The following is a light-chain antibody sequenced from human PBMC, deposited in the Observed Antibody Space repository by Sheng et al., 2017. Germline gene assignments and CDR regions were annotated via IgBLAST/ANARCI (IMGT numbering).Light chain of an antibody. J-gene: IGKJ4*01. CDR1: ESVSRF. V-gene: IGKV3D-20*01. CDR3: QHYGDSPLT. CDR2: DAS. Sequence: EIVLTQSPATLSLSPGERATLSCRASESVSRFLAWYQQKPGLAPRLLIHDASSRATGIPDRFSGSGSGTDFTLTISRLEPEDFAVYYCQHYGDSPLTFGGGTKVEIK.